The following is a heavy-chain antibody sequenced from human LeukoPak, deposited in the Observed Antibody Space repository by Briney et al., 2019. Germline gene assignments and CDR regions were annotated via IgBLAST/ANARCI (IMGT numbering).Heavy chain of an antibody. D-gene: IGHD3-22*01. J-gene: IGHJ4*02. CDR3: ARDQYYYDSSGYLFDY. CDR1: GGSISSYY. Sequence: SETLSLTYTVSGGSISSYYWSRIRQPAGKGLEWIGRIHTRSTNYNPSLKSRVTMSVDTSKNQFSLKLSSVTAADTAVYYCARDQYYYDSSGYLFDYWGQGTLVTVSS. CDR2: IHTRST. V-gene: IGHV4-4*07.